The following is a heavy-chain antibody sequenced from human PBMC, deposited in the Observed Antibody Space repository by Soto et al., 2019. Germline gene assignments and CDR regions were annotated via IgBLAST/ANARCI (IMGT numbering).Heavy chain of an antibody. D-gene: IGHD2-15*01. CDR2: IKNKANSYTT. V-gene: IGHV3-72*01. CDR3: VRVALTHGLGERPFDY. J-gene: IGHJ4*02. CDR1: GFTFSDHY. Sequence: EVQLVESGGGLVHPGGSLRLSCAAAGFTFSDHYMDWVRQAPGKGLEWVGRIKNKANSYTTDYAASVKVRFTVSRDDLKNLLYLEMNNLNTEDTALYYCVRVALTHGLGERPFDYWGQGTLVTFSS.